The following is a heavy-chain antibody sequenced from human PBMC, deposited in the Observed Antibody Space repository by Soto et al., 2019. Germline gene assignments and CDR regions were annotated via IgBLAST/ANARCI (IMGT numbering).Heavy chain of an antibody. J-gene: IGHJ4*02. CDR3: ARPPMPGYSIHFNS. D-gene: IGHD2-15*01. CDR2: VYPRDSDT. Sequence: GESLKISCKASGYIFIDYWIGWVRQMPGKGLEWMGIVYPRDSDTRYSPSFQGQVTISADRSTGTAFLQWRSLKASDTALYYCARPPMPGYSIHFNSWGQGTLVTVS. V-gene: IGHV5-51*01. CDR1: GYIFIDYW.